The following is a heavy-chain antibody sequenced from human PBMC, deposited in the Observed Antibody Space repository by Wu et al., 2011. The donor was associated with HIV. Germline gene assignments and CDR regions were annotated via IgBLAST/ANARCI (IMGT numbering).Heavy chain of an antibody. CDR3: ARSGVAAGPYFYYLNL. CDR1: GGTLSSYG. V-gene: IGHV1-69*11. D-gene: IGHD6-13*01. J-gene: IGHJ6*03. Sequence: QVQLVQSGPEVKKPGSSVKVSCKASGGTLSSYGISWVRQAPGQGLEWMGRISLIVGATNYPQKFQGRVAITADESTSTAYMELSSLRSDDSAVYYCARSGVAAGPYFYYLNLWGRGTAVTVS. CDR2: ISLIVGAT.